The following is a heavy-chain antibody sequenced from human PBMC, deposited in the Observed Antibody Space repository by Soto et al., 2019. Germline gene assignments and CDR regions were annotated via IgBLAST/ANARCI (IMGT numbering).Heavy chain of an antibody. CDR3: ARRAFGSSRAFDI. CDR1: GFSFSSYP. J-gene: IGHJ3*02. D-gene: IGHD6-6*01. CDR2: ISDSGGLT. Sequence: WGSLRLSCAASGFSFSSYPFIWGRHSPEKGLEWVSGISDSGGLTYNADSVKGRFTISRDNSKNTLYLQMNSLRAEDTAVYYCARRAFGSSRAFDIWGQGTVVTVSS. V-gene: IGHV3-23*01.